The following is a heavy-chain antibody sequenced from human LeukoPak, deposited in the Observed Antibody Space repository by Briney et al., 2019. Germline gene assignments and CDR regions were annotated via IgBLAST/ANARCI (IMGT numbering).Heavy chain of an antibody. D-gene: IGHD3-22*01. CDR2: IYYSGST. V-gene: IGHV4-39*07. J-gene: IGHJ4*02. CDR3: ARSPLYYDSSGYYGRDY. Sequence: SETLSLTCTVSGGSISSSSYYWGWIRQPPGKGLEWIGSIYYSGSTYYNPSLKSRVTISVDTSKNQFSLKLSSVTAADTAVYYCARSPLYYDSSGYYGRDYWGQGTLVTVSS. CDR1: GGSISSSSYY.